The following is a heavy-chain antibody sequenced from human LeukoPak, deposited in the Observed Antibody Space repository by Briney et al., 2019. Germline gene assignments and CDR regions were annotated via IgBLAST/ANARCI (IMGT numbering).Heavy chain of an antibody. V-gene: IGHV2-5*02. Sequence: SGPTLVNPTQTFTLTSTFSGFSLSTSGVGVGWIRQPPGKALEWLALIYWDDDKRYSPSLKSRLTITKDTSKNQVVLTMTNMDPVDTATYYCAHSPRLIDWPNYYFDYWGQGTLVTVSS. J-gene: IGHJ4*02. D-gene: IGHD3-16*01. CDR1: GFSLSTSGVG. CDR3: AHSPRLIDWPNYYFDY. CDR2: IYWDDDK.